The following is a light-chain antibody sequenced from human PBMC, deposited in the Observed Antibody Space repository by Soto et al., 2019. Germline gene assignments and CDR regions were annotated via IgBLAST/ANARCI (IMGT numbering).Light chain of an antibody. CDR1: QSVSSY. CDR3: QHRSKWPLT. V-gene: IGKV3-11*01. Sequence: IVLTQSPATLSLSPGERATLSCRASQSVSSYLAWYQQEPGQAPRLLIYDASNRATGIPARFSGSGSGTDFTLTISSLEPEDFAVYYCQHRSKWPLTFGGGTKV. J-gene: IGKJ4*01. CDR2: DAS.